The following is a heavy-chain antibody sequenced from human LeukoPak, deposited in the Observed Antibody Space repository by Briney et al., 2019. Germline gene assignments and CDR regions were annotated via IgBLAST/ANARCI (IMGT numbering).Heavy chain of an antibody. J-gene: IGHJ4*02. CDR3: ARGRMDYYGSGSSKRQFDY. Sequence: SETLSLTCAVYGGSFSGYYWSWIRQPPGKGLEWIGEINHSGSTNYNPSLKSRVTISVDTSKNQFSLKLSFVTAADTAVYYCARGRMDYYGSGSSKRQFDYWGQGTLVTVSS. V-gene: IGHV4-34*01. D-gene: IGHD3-10*01. CDR2: INHSGST. CDR1: GGSFSGYY.